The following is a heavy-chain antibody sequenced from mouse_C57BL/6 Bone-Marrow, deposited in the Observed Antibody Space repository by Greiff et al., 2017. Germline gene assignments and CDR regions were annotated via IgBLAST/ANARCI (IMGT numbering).Heavy chain of an antibody. CDR3: AREGPYYYGSSWFAY. J-gene: IGHJ3*01. CDR2: IDPSDSYT. D-gene: IGHD1-1*01. CDR1: GYTFTSYW. V-gene: IGHV1-69*01. Sequence: QVQLQQPGAELVMPGASVKLSCKASGYTFTSYWMHWVKQRPGQGLEWIGEIDPSDSYTNYNQKFKGKSTLTIDKSSSTPYMQLSSLTSEDSAVYYCAREGPYYYGSSWFAYWGQGTLVTVSA.